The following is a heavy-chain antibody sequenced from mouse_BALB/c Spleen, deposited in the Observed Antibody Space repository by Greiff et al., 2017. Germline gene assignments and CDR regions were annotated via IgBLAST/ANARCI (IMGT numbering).Heavy chain of an antibody. V-gene: IGHV2-9*02. CDR3: ASNYGSSWDYFDY. CDR2: IWAGGST. Sequence: VQLVESGPGLVAPSQSLSITCTVSGFSLTSYGVHWVRQPPGKGLEWLGVIWAGGSTNYNSALMSRLSISKDNSKSQVFLKMNSLQTDDTAMYYCASNYGSSWDYFDYWGQGTTLTVSS. D-gene: IGHD1-1*01. J-gene: IGHJ2*01. CDR1: GFSLTSYG.